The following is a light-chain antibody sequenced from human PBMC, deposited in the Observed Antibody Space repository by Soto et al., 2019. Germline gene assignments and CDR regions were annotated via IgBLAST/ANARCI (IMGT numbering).Light chain of an antibody. CDR1: SSNIGNNY. V-gene: IGLV1-51*01. Sequence: QAVVTQPPSVSAAPGQKVTISCSGSSSNIGNNYVSWYQHLPGTAPKFLIDDNNQRPSGIPDRFSGSKSGTSATLGITGLQTGDEADYYCGTWDSSLSVYVFGTGTKLTVL. CDR3: GTWDSSLSVYV. CDR2: DNN. J-gene: IGLJ1*01.